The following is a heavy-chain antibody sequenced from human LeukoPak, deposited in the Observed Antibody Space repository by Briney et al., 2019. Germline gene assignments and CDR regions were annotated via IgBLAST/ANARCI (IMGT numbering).Heavy chain of an antibody. CDR1: GGSFSSGLYY. D-gene: IGHD6-19*01. CDR3: ARVVVAGSRYFDY. V-gene: IGHV4-61*02. J-gene: IGHJ4*02. Sequence: TPSETLSLTCTVSGGSFSSGLYYWTWIRQPAGKGLEWIGRIYTSGSTNYNPPLKSRVTISVDTSKNQFSLKLSSVTAADTAVYYCARVVVAGSRYFDYWGQGTLVTVSS. CDR2: IYTSGST.